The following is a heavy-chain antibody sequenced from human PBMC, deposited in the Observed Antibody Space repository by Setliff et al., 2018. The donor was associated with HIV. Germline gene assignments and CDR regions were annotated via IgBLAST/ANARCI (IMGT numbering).Heavy chain of an antibody. V-gene: IGHV3-23*01. J-gene: IGHJ4*02. CDR2: ISSGGGT. CDR1: GFTFSTYA. D-gene: IGHD6-13*01. CDR3: AKAPLTIVATGGEDC. Sequence: GGSLRLSCAASGFTFSTYAMSWVRQAPGKGLEWVSAISSGGGTYYADFVKGRFTISGDNSKNTLYLQMNSLRAEDTAVYYCAKAPLTIVATGGEDCWGQGTLVTVSS.